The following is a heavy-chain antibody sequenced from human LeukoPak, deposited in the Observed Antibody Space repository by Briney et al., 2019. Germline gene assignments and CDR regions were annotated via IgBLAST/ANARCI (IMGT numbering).Heavy chain of an antibody. J-gene: IGHJ4*02. V-gene: IGHV3-21*01. CDR1: GFTFSSYS. CDR3: ARAGGSTVSHSDY. D-gene: IGHD4-17*01. CDR2: ISSSTSYI. Sequence: GGSLRLSCAASGFTFSSYSMNWIRQAPGKGLEWVSSISSSTSYIYYADSVKGRFTISKDNAKSSLYLQMNSLRAEDTAVYYCARAGGSTVSHSDYWAREPWSPSPQ.